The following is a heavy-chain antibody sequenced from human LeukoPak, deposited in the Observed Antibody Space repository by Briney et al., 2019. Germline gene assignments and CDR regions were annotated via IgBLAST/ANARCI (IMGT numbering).Heavy chain of an antibody. CDR2: ISATTIYT. D-gene: IGHD4-23*01. J-gene: IGHJ4*02. CDR1: GFTFSNYD. V-gene: IGHV3-21*01. Sequence: GGSLRLSCTASGFTFSNYDMTWVRQAPGKGLEWVSSISATTIYTFSADSVRGRFTISRDNVENSLYLQMNNLRGEDTGVYFCAREVTGGNPFDYWGQGTLVTVSS. CDR3: AREVTGGNPFDY.